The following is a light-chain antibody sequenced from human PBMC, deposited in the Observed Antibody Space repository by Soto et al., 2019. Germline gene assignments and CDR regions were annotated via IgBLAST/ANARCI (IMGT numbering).Light chain of an antibody. J-gene: IGLJ1*01. CDR2: DVS. V-gene: IGLV2-14*01. CDR1: SSNVSGYNY. Sequence: QSALTQPASVSGSPGQSITISCTGTSSNVSGYNYVSWYQQHPGKAPKLMIYDVSNRPSGVSNRFSGSKSGNTASLTISGLQDEDEADYNCSSYTSSSTLDVFGTGSK. CDR3: SSYTSSSTLDV.